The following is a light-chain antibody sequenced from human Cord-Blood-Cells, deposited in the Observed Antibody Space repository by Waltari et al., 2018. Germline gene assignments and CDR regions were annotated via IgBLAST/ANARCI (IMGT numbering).Light chain of an antibody. V-gene: IGKV4-1*01. Sequence: DIVMTQSPDSLAVSLGERATINCKSSQSVLYSSNNKNYLAWYQQKPGQPPKLLIYWASTRESGVPYRFSGRGSGTDFTLTISILQAEDVAVYYCQQYYSTPPTFGQGTKVEIK. CDR3: QQYYSTPPT. J-gene: IGKJ1*01. CDR1: QSVLYSSNNKNY. CDR2: WAS.